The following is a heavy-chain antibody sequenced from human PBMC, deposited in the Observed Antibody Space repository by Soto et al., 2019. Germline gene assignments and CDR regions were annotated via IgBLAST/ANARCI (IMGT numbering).Heavy chain of an antibody. J-gene: IGHJ6*02. CDR3: ARDRGGYDYVWGLDV. D-gene: IGHD3-16*01. Sequence: PGGSLRLSCTASRFTFSTYGMNWVRQAPGKGPEWVSFISTSSSDIFYADSVKGRFTISRDNAKNSLYLQINSLRVEDTAVYYCARDRGGYDYVWGLDVWGPGITVTVSS. CDR1: RFTFSTYG. V-gene: IGHV3-21*04. CDR2: ISTSSSDI.